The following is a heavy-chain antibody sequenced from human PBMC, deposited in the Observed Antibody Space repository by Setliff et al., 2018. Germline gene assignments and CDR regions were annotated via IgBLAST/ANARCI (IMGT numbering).Heavy chain of an antibody. CDR2: IYYSGST. V-gene: IGHV4-39*07. CDR3: ARRSTYYNFWSGYWDY. D-gene: IGHD3-3*01. CDR1: GGSISSHY. Sequence: SETLSLTCTVSGGSISSHYWGWIRQPPGKGLEWIGSIYYSGSTYYNPSLKSRVTISVDTSKNQFSLKLSSVTAADTAVYYCARRSTYYNFWSGYWDYWGQGTLVTSPQ. J-gene: IGHJ4*02.